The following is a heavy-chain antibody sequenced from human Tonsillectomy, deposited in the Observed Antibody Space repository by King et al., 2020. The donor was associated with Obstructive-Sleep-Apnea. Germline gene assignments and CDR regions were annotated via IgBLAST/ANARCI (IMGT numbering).Heavy chain of an antibody. J-gene: IGHJ4*02. CDR3: ARHGDYLAIDY. Sequence: VQLQESGPGLVKPSETLSLTCTVSGDSISSSYWSWIRQPPGKGLEWIGDISYTGSSNYNPSLKSRITISVDTSKNQFSLKLSSVTAADTAVYYCARHGDYLAIDYWGQGTLVTVSS. D-gene: IGHD4-17*01. CDR1: GDSISSSY. V-gene: IGHV4-59*08. CDR2: ISYTGSS.